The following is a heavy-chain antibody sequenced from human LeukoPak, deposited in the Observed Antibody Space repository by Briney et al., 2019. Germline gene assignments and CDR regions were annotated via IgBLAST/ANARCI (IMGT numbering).Heavy chain of an antibody. D-gene: IGHD6-19*01. CDR1: GGSISSYY. CDR2: IYSSGTT. CDR3: ARHVAFSSGYFYFDY. Sequence: PSETLSLTCTVSGGSISSYYWTWLRQPPGKGLEWIGYIYSSGTTDYNPSLKSRVTMSVDTSWNQFSLKLRSVTAADTAVYYCARHVAFSSGYFYFDYWGQGSLVTVSS. J-gene: IGHJ4*02. V-gene: IGHV4-59*08.